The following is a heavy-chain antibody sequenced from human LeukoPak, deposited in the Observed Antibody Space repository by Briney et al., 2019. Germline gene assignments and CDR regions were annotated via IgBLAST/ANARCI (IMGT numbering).Heavy chain of an antibody. D-gene: IGHD3-10*01. Sequence: KPSETLSLTCTVSGGSISSYYWSWIRQPAGKGLEWIGRIYTSGSTNYNPSLKSRVTMSVDTSKNQFSLKLSSVTAADTAVYYCARRLELSMVRGLGTNYFDYWGQGTLVTVSS. J-gene: IGHJ4*02. CDR3: ARRLELSMVRGLGTNYFDY. CDR1: GGSISSYY. V-gene: IGHV4-4*07. CDR2: IYTSGST.